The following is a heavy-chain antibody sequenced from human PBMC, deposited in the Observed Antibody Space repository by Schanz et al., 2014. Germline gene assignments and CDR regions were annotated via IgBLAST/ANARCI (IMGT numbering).Heavy chain of an antibody. CDR2: ISYDGRHK. V-gene: IGHV3-30*18. CDR1: GFSISFHW. CDR3: AKDDTQVNGMDV. J-gene: IGHJ6*02. Sequence: QVQLVESGGGVVQPGRSLRLSCAASGFSISFHWMSWVRQAPGKGLEWVAIISYDGRHKNYADSVKGRFTISRDNSKNTLHLQMNSLRVEDTAVYYCAKDDTQVNGMDVWGQGTTVTVSS.